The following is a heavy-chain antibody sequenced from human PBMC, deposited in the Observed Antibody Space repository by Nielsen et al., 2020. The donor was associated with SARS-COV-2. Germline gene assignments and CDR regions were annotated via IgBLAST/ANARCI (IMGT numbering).Heavy chain of an antibody. CDR3: ARVFIHYDSSGYYSPLGYFDY. CDR2: IIPIFGTA. Sequence: LVKVSCKASGGTFSSYAISWVRQAPGQGLEWMGGIIPIFGTANYAQKFQGRVTITADESTSTAYMELSSLRSEDTAVYYCARVFIHYDSSGYYSPLGYFDYWGQGTLVTVSS. J-gene: IGHJ4*02. CDR1: GGTFSSYA. V-gene: IGHV1-69*13. D-gene: IGHD3-22*01.